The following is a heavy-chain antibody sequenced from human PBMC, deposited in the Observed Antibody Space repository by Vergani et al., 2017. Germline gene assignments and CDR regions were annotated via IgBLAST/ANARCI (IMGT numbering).Heavy chain of an antibody. Sequence: QVQLQESGPGLVKPSETLSLICSVSGDSIGNHYWTWIRQPPGKTLEWIGYVLYSGTTSYNPSLKSRVTISLDTSKNQFSLELNSMTAADTAVFYCARAVRGSPYYYGVDVWGQGTTVTVSS. CDR2: VLYSGTT. CDR3: ARAVRGSPYYYGVDV. J-gene: IGHJ6*02. V-gene: IGHV4-59*11. D-gene: IGHD1-26*01. CDR1: GDSIGNHY.